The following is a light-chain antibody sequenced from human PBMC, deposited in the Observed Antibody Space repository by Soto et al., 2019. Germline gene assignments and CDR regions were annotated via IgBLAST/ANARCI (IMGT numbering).Light chain of an antibody. CDR2: ASS. V-gene: IGKV1-8*01. J-gene: IGKJ1*01. CDR1: QGISSY. Sequence: AIRMTQSPSSFSASTGDRVTITCRASQGISSYLAWYQQKPGKAPKLLIYASSTMQSGVPSRFSGSGSGTDCTRTIGCLQPENFATYFCQQYYSYPLTCGQGNKVEIK. CDR3: QQYYSYPLT.